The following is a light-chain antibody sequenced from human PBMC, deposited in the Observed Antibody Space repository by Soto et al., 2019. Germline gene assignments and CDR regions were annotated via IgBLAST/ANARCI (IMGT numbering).Light chain of an antibody. Sequence: EIVLTQSPGTLSLSPGERATLSCRASQSVSSTYLAWCQHRPGQAPRLLIYGASSRATGIPDRFSGSGSGTHFSILISRLEPEDFAVYYCQQYGNSLVGFGQGTKVDSK. CDR1: QSVSSTY. CDR3: QQYGNSLVG. J-gene: IGKJ1*01. CDR2: GAS. V-gene: IGKV3-20*01.